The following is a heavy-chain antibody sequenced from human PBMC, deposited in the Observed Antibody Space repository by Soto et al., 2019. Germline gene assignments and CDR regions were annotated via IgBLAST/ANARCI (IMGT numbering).Heavy chain of an antibody. Sequence: QVQLVQSGAEVKKPGASVKVSCKASGYTFTSYYMHWVRQAPGQGLEWMGIINPSGGSTNYAQKFQGRVTITADESTSTAYMELSSLRSEDTAVYYCARDPGGSYYGSFDYWGQGTLVTVSS. CDR3: ARDPGGSYYGSFDY. V-gene: IGHV1-46*01. D-gene: IGHD1-26*01. CDR1: GYTFTSYY. CDR2: INPSGGST. J-gene: IGHJ4*02.